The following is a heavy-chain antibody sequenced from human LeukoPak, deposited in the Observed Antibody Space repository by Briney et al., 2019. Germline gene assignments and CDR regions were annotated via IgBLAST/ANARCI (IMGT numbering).Heavy chain of an antibody. V-gene: IGHV3-21*01. Sequence: GGSLRLSCAASGFTFSSYWMSWVRQAPGKGLEWVSSISSSSSYIYYADSVKGRFTISRDNAKNSLYLQMNSLRAEDTAVYYCARVLTGSWDWFDPWGQGTLVTVSS. D-gene: IGHD2-8*02. CDR2: ISSSSSYI. CDR1: GFTFSSYW. CDR3: ARVLTGSWDWFDP. J-gene: IGHJ5*02.